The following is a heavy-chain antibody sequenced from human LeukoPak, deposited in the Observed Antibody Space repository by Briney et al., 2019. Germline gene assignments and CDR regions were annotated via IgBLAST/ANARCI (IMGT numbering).Heavy chain of an antibody. D-gene: IGHD2-15*01. CDR2: IHYSGST. V-gene: IGHV4-59*01. CDR1: GGSFSGYY. CDR3: ARRPRVVVVVAAYWFDP. Sequence: PSETLSLTCAVYGGSFSGYYWSWIRQPPGKGLEWIGYIHYSGSTNYNPSLKSRVTISVDTSKNQFSLKLSSVTAADTAVYYCARRPRVVVVVAAYWFDPWGQGTLVTVSS. J-gene: IGHJ5*02.